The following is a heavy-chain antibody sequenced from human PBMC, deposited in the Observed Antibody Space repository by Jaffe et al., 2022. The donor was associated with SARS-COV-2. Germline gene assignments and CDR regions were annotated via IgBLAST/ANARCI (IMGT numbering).Heavy chain of an antibody. CDR2: IKSKTKGGTT. J-gene: IGHJ6*03. Sequence: EVQLVESGGDLVKPGGSLRLSCEASGFTFSNAWMTWVRQAPGKGLEWVGRIKSKTKGGTTDYAAPVKGRFTISRDDSKNTLYLEMNSLKTEDTAVYYCTTGGDDYYYYMDVWGKGTSVTVSS. CDR1: GFTFSNAW. D-gene: IGHD2-21*01. V-gene: IGHV3-15*01. CDR3: TTGGDDYYYYMDV.